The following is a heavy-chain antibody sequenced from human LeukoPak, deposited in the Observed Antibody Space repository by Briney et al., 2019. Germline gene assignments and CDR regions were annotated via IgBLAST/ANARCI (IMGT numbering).Heavy chain of an antibody. J-gene: IGHJ4*02. D-gene: IGHD6-13*01. V-gene: IGHV3-21*01. CDR3: ARGSSSWFSPFDY. CDR2: ISSSSSYI. CDR1: GFTFSSYS. Sequence: PGGSLRLSCAASGFTFSSYSMNWVRQAPGKGLEWVSSISSSSSYIYYADSVKGRFTISRDNAKNSLYLQMNSLRAEDTAAYYCARGSSSWFSPFDYWGQGTLVTVSS.